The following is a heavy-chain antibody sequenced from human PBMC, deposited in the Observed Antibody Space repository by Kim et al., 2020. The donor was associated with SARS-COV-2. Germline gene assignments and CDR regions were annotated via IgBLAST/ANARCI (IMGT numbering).Heavy chain of an antibody. Sequence: GGSLRLSCAASGFTFSSYAMSWVRQAPGKGLEWVSAISGSGGSTYYADPVKGRFTISRDNSKNTLYLQMNSLRAEDTAVYYCAKTMTTVTTGWFVKYFKHWGQGTLVTVSS. CDR2: ISGSGGST. CDR3: AKTMTTVTTGWFVKYFKH. J-gene: IGHJ1*01. D-gene: IGHD4-17*01. CDR1: GFTFSSYA. V-gene: IGHV3-23*01.